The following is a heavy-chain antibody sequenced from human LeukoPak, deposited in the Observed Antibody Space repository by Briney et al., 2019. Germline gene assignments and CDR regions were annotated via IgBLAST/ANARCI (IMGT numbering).Heavy chain of an antibody. CDR3: ARGWQYCSSTSCSKGVFDY. Sequence: SETLSLTCAVYGGSFSGYYWSWIRQPPGKGLEWIGEIKHSGSTNYNPSLKSRVTISVDTSKNQFSLKLSSVTAADTAVYYCARGWQYCSSTSCSKGVFDYWGQGTLVTVSS. CDR2: IKHSGST. D-gene: IGHD2-2*01. CDR1: GGSFSGYY. J-gene: IGHJ4*02. V-gene: IGHV4-34*01.